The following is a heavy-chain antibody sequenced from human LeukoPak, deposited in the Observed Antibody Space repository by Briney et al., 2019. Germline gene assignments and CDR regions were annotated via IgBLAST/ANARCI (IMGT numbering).Heavy chain of an antibody. J-gene: IGHJ4*02. Sequence: GGSLRLSCAGSGYTFSSYAMHWVRQAPGKGLEWVAVISYDGSNKYYADSVKGRFTISRDNSKNTLYLQMNSLRAEDTAVYYCARDRIAVPDYWGQGTLVTVSS. V-gene: IGHV3-30*04. CDR1: GYTFSSYA. CDR3: ARDRIAVPDY. CDR2: ISYDGSNK. D-gene: IGHD6-19*01.